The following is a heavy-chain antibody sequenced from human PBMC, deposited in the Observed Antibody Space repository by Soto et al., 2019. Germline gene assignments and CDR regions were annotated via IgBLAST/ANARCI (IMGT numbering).Heavy chain of an antibody. Sequence: PGGSLRLSCAASGFTFRGSIIHWVRQASRKGLEWVGHIRSKANTYATSYAASAKGRFTISRDDSKNTATLQMNSLKAEDTAVYYCTRQSYFDILTGHYHYYGMDGWGQGTTVTVSS. D-gene: IGHD3-9*01. CDR1: GFTFRGSI. J-gene: IGHJ6*02. V-gene: IGHV3-73*01. CDR3: TRQSYFDILTGHYHYYGMDG. CDR2: IRSKANTYAT.